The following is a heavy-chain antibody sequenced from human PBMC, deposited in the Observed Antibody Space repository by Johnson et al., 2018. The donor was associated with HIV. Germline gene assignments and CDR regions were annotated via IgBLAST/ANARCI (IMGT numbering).Heavy chain of an antibody. V-gene: IGHV3-30*04. CDR3: ARLRRQKGGGAFDV. D-gene: IGHD3-16*01. J-gene: IGHJ3*01. Sequence: QVQLVESGGGVVQPGRSLRLSCAASGFTFSSYAMHWVRQVPGKGLEWVAVLRYDGTNKYYGDSVKGRFTVSRDSSKNTLFLQMTSLRDVDTAVYYCARLRRQKGGGAFDVWGQGTLVTVSS. CDR1: GFTFSSYA. CDR2: LRYDGTNK.